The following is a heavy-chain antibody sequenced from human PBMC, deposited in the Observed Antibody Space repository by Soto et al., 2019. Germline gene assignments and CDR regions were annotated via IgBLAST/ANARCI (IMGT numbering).Heavy chain of an antibody. D-gene: IGHD2-15*01. Sequence: PSETLSLTCTVSGGSISSGGYYWSWILHHPGKGLEWIGYIYYSGSTYYNPSVKSRVTISVDTSKNQFSLKLSSVTAADTAVYYCARRKGYCSGGSCHWFDPWGQGTLVTVSS. CDR1: GGSISSGGYY. CDR3: ARRKGYCSGGSCHWFDP. V-gene: IGHV4-31*03. CDR2: IYYSGST. J-gene: IGHJ5*02.